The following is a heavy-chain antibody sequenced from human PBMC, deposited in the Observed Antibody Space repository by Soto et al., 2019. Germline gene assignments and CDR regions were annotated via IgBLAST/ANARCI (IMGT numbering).Heavy chain of an antibody. V-gene: IGHV2-5*02. Sequence: QITLKESGPTLVKPTQTLTLTCTFSGFSLSTSGVGVGWIRQPPGKALEWLALIYWDDDKRYSPSLKSRLTPXKXTXXTQGVLTMTHMDPVDTATYYCAPSRGEGTEGHFDYWGQGTLVTVSS. D-gene: IGHD3-10*01. CDR2: IYWDDDK. CDR1: GFSLSTSGVG. J-gene: IGHJ4*02. CDR3: APSRGEGTEGHFDY.